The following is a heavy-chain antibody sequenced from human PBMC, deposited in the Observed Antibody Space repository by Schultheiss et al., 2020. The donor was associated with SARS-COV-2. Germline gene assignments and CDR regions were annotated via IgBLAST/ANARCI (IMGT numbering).Heavy chain of an antibody. D-gene: IGHD6-19*01. CDR3: AKDQQGQWLGGDFDY. V-gene: IGHV3-66*01. J-gene: IGHJ4*02. CDR2: IYSGGST. Sequence: GGSLRLSCVASGLTVNNNYMSWVRQAPGKGLEWVSVIYSGGSTYYADSVKGRFTISRDNSKNTLYLQMNSLRAEDTAVYYCAKDQQGQWLGGDFDYWGQGILVTVSS. CDR1: GLTVNNNY.